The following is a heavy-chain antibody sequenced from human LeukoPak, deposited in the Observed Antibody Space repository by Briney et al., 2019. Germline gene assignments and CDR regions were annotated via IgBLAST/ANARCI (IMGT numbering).Heavy chain of an antibody. V-gene: IGHV4-59*01. CDR1: GGSISSYY. J-gene: IGHJ4*02. Sequence: SETLSLICTVSGGSISSYYWSWIRQPPGKGLEWIGYIYYSGSTNYNPSLKSRVTISVHTSKNQFSLKLSSVTAADTAVYYCARSKVGFLFDYWGQGTLVTVSS. CDR3: ARSKVGFLFDY. CDR2: IYYSGST. D-gene: IGHD3-10*01.